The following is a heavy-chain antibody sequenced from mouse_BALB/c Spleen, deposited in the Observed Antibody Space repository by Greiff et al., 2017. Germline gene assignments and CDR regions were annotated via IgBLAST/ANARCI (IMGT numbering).Heavy chain of an antibody. CDR3: ARRIYYGYDEGYAMDY. V-gene: IGHV5-6-2*01. D-gene: IGHD2-2*01. CDR2: INSNGGST. Sequence: EVLLVESGGGLVKLGGSLKLSCAASGFTFSSYYMSWVRQTPEKRLELVAAINSNGGSTYYPDTVKGRFTISRDNANNTLYLQMSSLKSEDTALYYCARRIYYGYDEGYAMDYWGQGTSVTGSS. CDR1: GFTFSSYY. J-gene: IGHJ4*01.